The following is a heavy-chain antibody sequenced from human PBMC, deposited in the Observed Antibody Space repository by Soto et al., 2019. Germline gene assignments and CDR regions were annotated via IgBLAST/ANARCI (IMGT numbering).Heavy chain of an antibody. D-gene: IGHD2-2*01. CDR1: GGTFSSYA. CDR2: IILIFGTA. Sequence: QVQLVQSGAEVKKPGSSVKVSCKASGGTFSSYAISWVRQAPGQGLEWMGGIILIFGTANYAQKFQGRVTITADESTSTAYMELGSVRSEDTAVYYCARAIVVVPAAQFYLENWFDPWGQGTLVTVSS. V-gene: IGHV1-69*01. CDR3: ARAIVVVPAAQFYLENWFDP. J-gene: IGHJ5*02.